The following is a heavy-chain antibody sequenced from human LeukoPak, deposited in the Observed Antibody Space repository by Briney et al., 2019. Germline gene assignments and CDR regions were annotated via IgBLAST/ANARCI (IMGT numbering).Heavy chain of an antibody. D-gene: IGHD6-19*01. Sequence: GGSLRLSCAASGFTFSNSAMSWLRQAPGKGLEWVSTLSGSGITTYYADSVKGRFTISRDNSKNTLYLQMNSLRAEDTAVYYCAKGIYSSGWSYFDYWGHGTLATVSS. CDR2: LSGSGITT. V-gene: IGHV3-23*01. J-gene: IGHJ4*01. CDR1: GFTFSNSA. CDR3: AKGIYSSGWSYFDY.